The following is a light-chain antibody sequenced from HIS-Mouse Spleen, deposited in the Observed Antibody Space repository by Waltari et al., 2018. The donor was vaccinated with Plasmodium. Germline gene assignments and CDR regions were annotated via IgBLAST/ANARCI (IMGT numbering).Light chain of an antibody. CDR1: ALPKNY. J-gene: IGLJ3*02. CDR3: YSTDSSGNHRV. Sequence: SYELTQPPSVSVSPGQTARITCSGDALPKNYASANQTKSGQAPVRVTYEDSKRPTGMPERFAGSSSGTMATLTISGAQVEDEADYYCYSTDSSGNHRVCGGGTKLTVL. V-gene: IGLV3-10*01. CDR2: EDS.